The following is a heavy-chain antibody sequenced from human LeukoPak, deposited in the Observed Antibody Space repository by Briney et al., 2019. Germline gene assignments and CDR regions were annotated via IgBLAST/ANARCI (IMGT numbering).Heavy chain of an antibody. CDR2: INPNSGGA. J-gene: IGHJ6*03. CDR1: GYTFTGYY. Sequence: GASVKVSCKASGYTFTGYYMHWVRQAPGQGLEWMGWINPNSGGANYAQKFQGRVTMTRDTSISTAYMELSRLRSDDTAVYYCAREIGVSGDLYYYYYYYMDVWGKGTTVTVSS. V-gene: IGHV1-2*02. CDR3: AREIGVSGDLYYYYYYYMDV. D-gene: IGHD3-16*01.